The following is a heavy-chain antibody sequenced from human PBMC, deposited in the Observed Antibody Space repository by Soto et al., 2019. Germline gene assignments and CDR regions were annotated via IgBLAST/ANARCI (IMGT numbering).Heavy chain of an antibody. CDR2: IYYSGST. Sequence: SETLSLTCTVSGGSISSYYWSWIRQPPGKGLEWIGYIYYSGSTNYNPSLKSRVTISVDTSKNQFSLKLSSVTAADTAVYYCARRKARRYDNYFDYWGQGTLVTVSS. CDR1: GGSISSYY. CDR3: ARRKARRYDNYFDY. D-gene: IGHD3-9*01. V-gene: IGHV4-59*08. J-gene: IGHJ4*02.